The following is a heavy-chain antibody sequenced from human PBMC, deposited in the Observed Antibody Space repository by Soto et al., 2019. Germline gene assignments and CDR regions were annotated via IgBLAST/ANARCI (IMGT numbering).Heavy chain of an antibody. D-gene: IGHD6-13*01. CDR3: ARSGYRSGWFFDY. V-gene: IGHV4-4*02. CDR1: GGSISSSNW. Sequence: QVQLQESGPGLVKPSGTLSLTCAVSGGSISSSNWWSWVRQPPGKGLEWIGELYHSGSTNYNPSPTCRVPVSVDKSTSKYSLKLSSVANADAAVYYCARSGYRSGWFFDYWGQVTLVTVSS. CDR2: LYHSGST. J-gene: IGHJ4*02.